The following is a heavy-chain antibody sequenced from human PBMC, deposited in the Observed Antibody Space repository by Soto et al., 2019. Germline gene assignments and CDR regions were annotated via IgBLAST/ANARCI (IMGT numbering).Heavy chain of an antibody. J-gene: IGHJ4*02. CDR2: ISYDGSNK. CDR1: GFTFSSYA. Sequence: QVQLVESVGGVVHPGRSLRLSGAASGFTFSSYAMHWVRQAPGKGLEWVAVISYDGSNKYYADSVKGRFTISRDNSKNTLYLQMNSLRAEDTAVYYCAREVYSGYDFPYYFDYWGQGTLVTVSS. V-gene: IGHV3-30-3*01. D-gene: IGHD5-12*01. CDR3: AREVYSGYDFPYYFDY.